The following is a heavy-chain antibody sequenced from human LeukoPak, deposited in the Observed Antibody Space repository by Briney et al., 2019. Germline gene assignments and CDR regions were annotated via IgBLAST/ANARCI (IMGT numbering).Heavy chain of an antibody. CDR1: GFTLSSHE. J-gene: IGHJ4*02. Sequence: GGSLRLSCAAYGFTLSSHEINWVRQQPRKGLEWVSYISDVGRSDIYFADSVKGRFTLSRDNAKNSLYLQMNSLRAEDTAIYYCARETPNCGGDCFDYWGQGTLVTVSS. D-gene: IGHD2-21*02. CDR3: ARETPNCGGDCFDY. CDR2: ISDVGRSDI. V-gene: IGHV3-48*03.